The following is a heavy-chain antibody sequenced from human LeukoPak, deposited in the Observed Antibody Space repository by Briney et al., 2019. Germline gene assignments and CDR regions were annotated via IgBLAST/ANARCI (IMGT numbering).Heavy chain of an antibody. Sequence: GGSLRLSCAASGFTLSSYEMNWVRQAPGKGLEWVSYISSRGSTIYYADSVKGRFTISRDNAKNSLYLQMNSLRAEDTAVYYCARVSGWYGMDVWGQGTTVTVSS. D-gene: IGHD6-19*01. CDR3: ARVSGWYGMDV. CDR2: ISSRGSTI. V-gene: IGHV3-48*03. J-gene: IGHJ6*02. CDR1: GFTLSSYE.